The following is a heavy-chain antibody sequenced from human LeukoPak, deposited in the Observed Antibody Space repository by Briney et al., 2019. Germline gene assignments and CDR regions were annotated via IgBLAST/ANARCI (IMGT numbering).Heavy chain of an antibody. Sequence: SETLSLTCTVSGGSISSSSYYWGWIRQPPGKGLEWIGSIYYSGSTYYNPSLKSRVTISVDTSKNQFSLKLSSVTAADTAVYYCAADQNYYDSSGYYTLAFDIWGQGTMVTVSS. CDR2: IYYSGST. J-gene: IGHJ3*02. D-gene: IGHD3-22*01. CDR3: AADQNYYDSSGYYTLAFDI. CDR1: GGSISSSSYY. V-gene: IGHV4-39*01.